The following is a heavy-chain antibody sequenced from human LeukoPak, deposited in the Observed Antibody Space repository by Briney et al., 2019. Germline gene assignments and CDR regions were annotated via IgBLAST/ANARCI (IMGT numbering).Heavy chain of an antibody. J-gene: IGHJ3*01. CDR3: VTHNGYSIGWYKYTFDV. D-gene: IGHD6-19*01. Sequence: GESLKISCKASGYPFTNYWIAWVRQMPGKGLEWMVIIHPGDSNTRYSPSFQGQVTISADKSITTAYLQWSSLKASDTAMYYCVTHNGYSIGWYKYTFDVWGQGTLISVSS. CDR1: GYPFTNYW. V-gene: IGHV5-51*01. CDR2: IHPGDSNT.